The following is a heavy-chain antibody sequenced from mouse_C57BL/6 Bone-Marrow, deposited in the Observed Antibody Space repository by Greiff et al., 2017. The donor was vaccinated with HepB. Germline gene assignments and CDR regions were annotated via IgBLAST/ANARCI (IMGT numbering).Heavy chain of an antibody. J-gene: IGHJ2*01. D-gene: IGHD1-1*01. Sequence: EVKLVESGPELVKPGDSVKISCKASGYSFTGYFMNWVMQSHGKSLEWIGRINPYNGDTFYNQKFKGKATLTVDKSSSTAHMELRSLTSEDSAVYYCARSGLRGLFDYWGQGTTLTVSS. CDR1: GYSFTGYF. CDR3: ARSGLRGLFDY. V-gene: IGHV1-20*01. CDR2: INPYNGDT.